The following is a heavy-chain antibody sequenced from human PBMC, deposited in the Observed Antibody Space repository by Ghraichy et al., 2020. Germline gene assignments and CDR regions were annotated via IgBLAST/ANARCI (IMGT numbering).Heavy chain of an antibody. CDR2: ISNSGTYI. D-gene: IGHD6-19*01. J-gene: IGHJ4*02. CDR3: AKEGTSAWYNK. Sequence: GGSLRLSCAASGFIYSTYSMNWVRQAPGKGLEWVAAISNSGTYIYYADSVKGRFTIFRDNAKNSLYLQMNSLRVEDTAIYYCAKEGTSAWYNKWGQGTLVTVSS. CDR1: GFIYSTYS. V-gene: IGHV3-21*01.